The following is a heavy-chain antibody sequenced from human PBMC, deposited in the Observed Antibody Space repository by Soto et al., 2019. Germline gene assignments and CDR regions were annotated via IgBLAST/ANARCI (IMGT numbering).Heavy chain of an antibody. V-gene: IGHV3-21*01. Sequence: EVQLVESGGGLVKPGGSLRLSWAASGFTFTRYSMNWVRQAPGKGLEWVSSISSTTNYKYYAHSMKGRFTVSRDNAKNSVYLDMNSLSAEDTAVYYCARESEDLTSNFDYWGQGTLVSVSS. CDR1: GFTFTRYS. CDR3: ARESEDLTSNFDY. CDR2: ISSTTNYK. J-gene: IGHJ4*02.